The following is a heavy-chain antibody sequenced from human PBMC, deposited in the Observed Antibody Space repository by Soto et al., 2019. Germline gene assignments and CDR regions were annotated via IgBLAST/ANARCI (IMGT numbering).Heavy chain of an antibody. J-gene: IGHJ6*02. CDR3: ASRRGYSYGYDYYYGMDV. V-gene: IGHV1-46*01. CDR1: GYTFTSYY. CDR2: INPSGGST. D-gene: IGHD5-18*01. Sequence: QVQLVQSGAEVKKPGASVKVSCKASGYTFTSYYMHWVRQAPGQGLEWMGIINPSGGSTSYAQKVQGRVTMTRDTSTSTVYMELSSLRSEDTAVYYCASRRGYSYGYDYYYGMDVWGQGTTVTVSS.